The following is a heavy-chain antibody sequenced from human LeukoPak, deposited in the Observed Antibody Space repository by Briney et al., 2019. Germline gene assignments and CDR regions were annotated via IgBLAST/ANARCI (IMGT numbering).Heavy chain of an antibody. Sequence: ASVKVSCKASGYTFIGYYMHWVRQAPGQGLEWMGWINPNSGGTNYAQKFQGWFTMTRDTSISTAYMELSRLRSDDTAVYYCARSEYYYDSSGLNNWFDPWGQGTLVTVSS. CDR1: GYTFIGYY. CDR2: INPNSGGT. D-gene: IGHD3-22*01. J-gene: IGHJ5*02. V-gene: IGHV1-2*04. CDR3: ARSEYYYDSSGLNNWFDP.